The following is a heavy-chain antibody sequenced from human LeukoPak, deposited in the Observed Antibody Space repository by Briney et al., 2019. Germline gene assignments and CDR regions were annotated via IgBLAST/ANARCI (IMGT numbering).Heavy chain of an antibody. D-gene: IGHD5-24*01. CDR1: GGSISGGGYY. CDR2: IYYSGST. J-gene: IGHJ3*02. Sequence: PSETLSLTCTASGGSISGGGYYWSWIRQHPGKGLEWIGYIYYSGSTYYNPSLKSRVTISVDTSKNQFSLKLSSVTAADTAVYYCASRDGYNYVSAFDIWGQGTMVTVSS. CDR3: ASRDGYNYVSAFDI. V-gene: IGHV4-31*03.